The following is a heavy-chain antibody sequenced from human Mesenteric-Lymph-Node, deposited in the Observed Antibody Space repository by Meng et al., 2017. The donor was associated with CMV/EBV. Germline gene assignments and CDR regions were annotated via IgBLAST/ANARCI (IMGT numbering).Heavy chain of an antibody. CDR3: ARDDAVGSLDC. J-gene: IGHJ4*02. D-gene: IGHD3-10*01. V-gene: IGHV1-2*06. CDR2: INPASMGT. CDR1: VYTFTGHY. Sequence: CKASVYTFTGHYIHWMRQTLGQGLEWMGRINPASMGTNYAQKFQGRVTMTRDTSISTAYMELTRLTSDDTAVYYCARDDAVGSLDCWGQGTLVTVSS.